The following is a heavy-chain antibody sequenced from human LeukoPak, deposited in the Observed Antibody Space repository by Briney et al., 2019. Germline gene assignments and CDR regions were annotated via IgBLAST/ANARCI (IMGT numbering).Heavy chain of an antibody. D-gene: IGHD3-10*01. CDR1: GGSISSYH. CDR3: ARVGTYGSGSYLSWLDY. CDR2: IYYSGST. V-gene: IGHV4-59*01. J-gene: IGHJ4*02. Sequence: SETLSLTCTVSGGSISSYHWSWIRQPPGKGLEWIGYIYYSGSTNYNPSLKSRVTISVDTSKNQFSLKLSSVTAADTAVYYCARVGTYGSGSYLSWLDYWGQGTLVTVS.